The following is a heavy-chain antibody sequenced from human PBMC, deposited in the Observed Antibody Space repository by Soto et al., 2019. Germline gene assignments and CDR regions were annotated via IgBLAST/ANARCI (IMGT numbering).Heavy chain of an antibody. D-gene: IGHD1-26*01. CDR1: GYSFTSYW. CDR2: IYPGDSDT. V-gene: IGHV5-51*01. Sequence: PGESLKISCKGSGYSFTSYWIGWVRQMPGKGLEWMGIIYPGDSDTRYSPSFQGQVTISADKSISTAYLQWSSLKASDTAMYYCAGQLQLRQNYYYYMDVWGKGTTVTVSS. J-gene: IGHJ6*03. CDR3: AGQLQLRQNYYYYMDV.